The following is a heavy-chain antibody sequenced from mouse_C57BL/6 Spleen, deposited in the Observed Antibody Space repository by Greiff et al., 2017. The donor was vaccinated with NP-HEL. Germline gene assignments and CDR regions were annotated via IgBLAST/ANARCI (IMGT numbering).Heavy chain of an antibody. CDR3: ARYYYGSSYAIDY. Sequence: VQLQQSGAELAKPGASVKLSCKASGYTFTSYWMHWVKQRPGQGLEWIGYINPSSGYTKYNQKFKDKATLTADKSSSTAYMQLSSLTYEDSAVYYCARYYYGSSYAIDYWGQGTTRTVSS. D-gene: IGHD1-1*01. CDR2: INPSSGYT. CDR1: GYTFTSYW. V-gene: IGHV1-7*01. J-gene: IGHJ2*01.